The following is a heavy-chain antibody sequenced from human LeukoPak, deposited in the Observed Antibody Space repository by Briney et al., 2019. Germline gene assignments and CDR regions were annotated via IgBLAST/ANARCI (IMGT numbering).Heavy chain of an antibody. CDR2: MSPKSGDT. J-gene: IGHJ4*02. D-gene: IGHD7-27*01. Sequence: ASVKVSCKASGYTFTSYDFNWVRQATGQGLEWMGWMSPKSGDTGYAQKFQGRVTMTRDTSTSTAYMELSSLRSEDTAVYYCARGPPDTGDFDYWGQGTPVAVSS. CDR3: ARGPPDTGDFDY. V-gene: IGHV1-8*01. CDR1: GYTFTSYD.